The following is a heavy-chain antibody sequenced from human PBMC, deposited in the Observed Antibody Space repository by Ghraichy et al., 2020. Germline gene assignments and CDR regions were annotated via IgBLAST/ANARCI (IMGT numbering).Heavy chain of an antibody. V-gene: IGHV1-46*01. CDR3: ARVSGSYEGWFDP. J-gene: IGHJ5*02. D-gene: IGHD1-26*01. CDR1: GYTFTSYY. CDR2: INPSGGST. Sequence: ASVKVSCKASGYTFTSYYMYWVRQAPGQGLEWMGIINPSGGSTSYAQKFQGRVTMTRDTSTSTVYMELSSLRSEDTAVYYCARVSGSYEGWFDPWGQGTLVTVSS.